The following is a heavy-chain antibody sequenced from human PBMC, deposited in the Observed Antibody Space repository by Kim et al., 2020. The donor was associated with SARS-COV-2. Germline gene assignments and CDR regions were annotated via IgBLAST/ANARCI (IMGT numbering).Heavy chain of an antibody. CDR2: IYYSGST. J-gene: IGHJ6*02. CDR1: GGSISSSSYY. V-gene: IGHV4-39*01. Sequence: SETLSLTCTVSGGSISSSSYYWGWIRQPPGKGLEWIGSIYYSGSTYYNPSLKSRVTISVDTSKNQFSLKLSSVTAADTAVYYCARPYSSSWYGDYYYGMDVWGQGTTVTVSS. CDR3: ARPYSSSWYGDYYYGMDV. D-gene: IGHD6-13*01.